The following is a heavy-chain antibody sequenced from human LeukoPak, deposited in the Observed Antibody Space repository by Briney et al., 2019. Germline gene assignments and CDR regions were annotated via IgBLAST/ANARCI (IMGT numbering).Heavy chain of an antibody. V-gene: IGHV3-23*01. J-gene: IGHJ4*02. CDR3: AEADGSGSYYSPYFDY. Sequence: GGSLRLSCAASGFTFSSYAMTWVRQAPRKGLERVSTISGIGDKSFYADSVKGRFTISRDNSKNTLYLQMNSLRAEDTAVYYCAEADGSGSYYSPYFDYWGQGTWSPSPQ. CDR2: ISGIGDKS. D-gene: IGHD3-10*01. CDR1: GFTFSSYA.